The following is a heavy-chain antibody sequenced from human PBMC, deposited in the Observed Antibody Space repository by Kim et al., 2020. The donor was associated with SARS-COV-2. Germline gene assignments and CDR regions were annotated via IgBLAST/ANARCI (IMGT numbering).Heavy chain of an antibody. J-gene: IGHJ4*02. CDR1: GGSFSGYY. CDR3: ARGTRVVYRSGFFLDY. CDR2: INHSGST. V-gene: IGHV4-34*01. Sequence: SETLSLTCAVYGGSFSGYYWSWIRQPPGKGLEWIGEINHSGSTNYNPSLKSRVTISVDTSKNQFSLKLSSVTAADTAVYYCARGTRVVYRSGFFLDYWGQGTLVTVSS. D-gene: IGHD6-19*01.